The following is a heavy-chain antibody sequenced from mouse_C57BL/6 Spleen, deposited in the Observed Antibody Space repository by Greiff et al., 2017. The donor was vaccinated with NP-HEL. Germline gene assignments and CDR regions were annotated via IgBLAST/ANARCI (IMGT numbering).Heavy chain of an antibody. D-gene: IGHD1-1*01. V-gene: IGHV5-17*01. CDR2: ISSGSSTI. CDR1: GFTFSDYG. CDR3: DRIVDGSSYEPDY. J-gene: IGHJ2*01. Sequence: EVQLVESGGGLVKPGGSLKLSCAASGFTFSDYGMHWVRQAPEKGLEWVAYISSGSSTIYYADTVKGRFTISRDNAKNTLFLQMTSLRSAETAMYYGDRIVDGSSYEPDYWGQCTTFTVSS.